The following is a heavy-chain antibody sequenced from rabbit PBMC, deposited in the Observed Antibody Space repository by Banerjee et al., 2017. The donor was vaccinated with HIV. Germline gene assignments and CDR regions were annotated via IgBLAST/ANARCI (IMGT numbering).Heavy chain of an antibody. J-gene: IGHJ4*01. V-gene: IGHV1S45*01. CDR3: ARSTSGYDIGDL. CDR1: GIDFSSSYY. D-gene: IGHD1-1*01. CDR2: IYAGSSGST. Sequence: QQQLEESGGGLVKPGGTLTLTCKASGIDFSSSYYMCWVRQAPGKGLELIACIYAGSSGSTYYASWAKGRFTISKTSSTTVTLQMTSLTAADTATYFCARSTSGYDIGDLWGPGTLVTVS.